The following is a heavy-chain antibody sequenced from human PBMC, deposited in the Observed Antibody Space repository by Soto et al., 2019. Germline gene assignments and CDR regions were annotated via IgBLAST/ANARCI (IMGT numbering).Heavy chain of an antibody. CDR3: AREGYDRSRYLLAY. J-gene: IGHJ4*02. V-gene: IGHV4-59*01. CDR1: GGSINNFC. CDR2: MYYSGTT. Sequence: PSETLSLTCTVSGGSINNFCWGWYRQPPGKGLEWFGCMYYSGTTHYNPSLKSRVTLSVDMSKSQISLKLSSVTAADTAVYYFAREGYDRSRYLLAYWGQGTLDTGSA. D-gene: IGHD3-22*01.